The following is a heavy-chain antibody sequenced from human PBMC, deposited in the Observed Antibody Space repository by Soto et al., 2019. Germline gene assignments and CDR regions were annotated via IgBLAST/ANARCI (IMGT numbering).Heavy chain of an antibody. D-gene: IGHD5-18*01. CDR1: GFSLSTTGMC. J-gene: IGHJ4*02. V-gene: IGHV2-70*01. CDR2: IDWADDK. Sequence: SGPTLVNPTQTLTLTCTFSGFSLSTTGMCVSWIRQPPGKALEWLALIDWADDKYYSTSLKTRLTITKDTSKNQVVLTMTNVETVDTATYFCSREVGGFTYGYPDYWGQGTLVTVSS. CDR3: SREVGGFTYGYPDY.